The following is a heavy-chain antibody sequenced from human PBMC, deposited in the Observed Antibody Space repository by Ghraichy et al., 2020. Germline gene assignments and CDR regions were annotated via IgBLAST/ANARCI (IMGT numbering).Heavy chain of an antibody. J-gene: IGHJ6*01. Sequence: GGSLRLSCAASGFTFDDYTMHWVRQAPGKGLEWVSLISWDGGSTYYADSVKGRFTISRDNSKNSLYLQMNSLRTEDTALYYCAKDIAGAPMFGVVINPADYHYSGMHVSRQGTTLTVSS. V-gene: IGHV3-43*01. CDR1: GFTFDDYT. D-gene: IGHD3-3*01. CDR3: AKDIAGAPMFGVVINPADYHYSGMHV. CDR2: ISWDGGST.